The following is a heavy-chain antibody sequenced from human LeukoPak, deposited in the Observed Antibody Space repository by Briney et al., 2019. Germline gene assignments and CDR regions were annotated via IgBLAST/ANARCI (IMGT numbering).Heavy chain of an antibody. J-gene: IGHJ4*02. CDR3: ARDNGYNSGWFDY. CDR2: IYYSGST. V-gene: IGHV4-59*01. CDR1: GGSISSYY. Sequence: SETLSLTCTVSGGSISSYYWSWIRQPPGKGLEWIGYIYYSGSTNYNSSLKSRVTISVDTSKNQFSLKLNSVTAADTAVYYCARDNGYNSGWFDYWGQGTLVTVSS. D-gene: IGHD6-19*01.